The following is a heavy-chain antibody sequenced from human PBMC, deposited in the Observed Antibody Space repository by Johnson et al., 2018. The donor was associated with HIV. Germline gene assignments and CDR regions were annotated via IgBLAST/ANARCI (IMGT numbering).Heavy chain of an antibody. CDR3: ARGYCSGGICYPNDAFDI. CDR2: ISYDGSNK. J-gene: IGHJ3*02. CDR1: GFTFSNYG. D-gene: IGHD2-15*01. V-gene: IGHV3-30*03. Sequence: QVHLVESGGGVVQPGRSLRLSCAASGFTFSNYGMHWVRQAPGKGLEWVAIISYDGSNKYYADSVKGRFTISRDNSKNTLYLQMNSLRAEDTAVYYCARGYCSGGICYPNDAFDIWGQGTMVTVSS.